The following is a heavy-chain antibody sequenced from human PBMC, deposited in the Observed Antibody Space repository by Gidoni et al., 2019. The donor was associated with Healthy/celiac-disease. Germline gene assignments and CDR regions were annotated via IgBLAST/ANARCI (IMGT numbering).Heavy chain of an antibody. J-gene: IGHJ2*01. CDR3: ARVPYTMIVVPAWYFDL. Sequence: QVQLVQSGAEVKKPGSSVKVSCKASGGTFSSYAISWVRQAPGQGLEWMGGIIPIFGTANYAQKFQGRVTITADESTSTAYMELSSLRSEDTAVYYCARVPYTMIVVPAWYFDLWGRGTLVTVSS. V-gene: IGHV1-69*01. D-gene: IGHD3-22*01. CDR2: IIPIFGTA. CDR1: GGTFSSYA.